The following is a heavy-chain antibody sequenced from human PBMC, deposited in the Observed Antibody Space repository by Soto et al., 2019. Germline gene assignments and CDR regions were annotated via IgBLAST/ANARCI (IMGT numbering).Heavy chain of an antibody. Sequence: PSETLSLTCAVYGGSFSGYYWSWIRQPPGKGLEWIGEINHSGSTNYNPSLKSRVTISVDTSKNQFSLKLSSVTAADTAVYYCARNRRVVIAQYGMDVWGQGTTVTVSS. V-gene: IGHV4-34*01. CDR3: ARNRRVVIAQYGMDV. D-gene: IGHD2-21*01. CDR2: INHSGST. J-gene: IGHJ6*02. CDR1: GGSFSGYY.